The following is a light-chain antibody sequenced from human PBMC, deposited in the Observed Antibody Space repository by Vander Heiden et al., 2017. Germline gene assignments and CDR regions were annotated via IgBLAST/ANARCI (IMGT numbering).Light chain of an antibody. Sequence: DIVVTQSSDSLAESLGERGTINCKSSQRRLYSSNNNHYLAWYQQKPGQLPKLLICWGSTRGSGVPDRWSGSGSGTDYTLTISSLRAEDVAVYYYQQYYSTSITFGQGTRLEIK. J-gene: IGKJ5*01. CDR2: WGS. V-gene: IGKV4-1*01. CDR1: QRRLYSSNNNHY. CDR3: QQYYSTSIT.